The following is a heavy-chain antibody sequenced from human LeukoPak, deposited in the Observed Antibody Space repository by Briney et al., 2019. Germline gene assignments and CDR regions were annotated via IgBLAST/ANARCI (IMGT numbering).Heavy chain of an antibody. V-gene: IGHV3-73*01. CDR1: GFIFSDSA. D-gene: IGHD5-24*01. CDR2: IRSKANSHST. Sequence: GGSLKLSCAASGFIFSDSAMHWVRQASGKGLEGVGRIRSKANSHSTAYAASLEGRFTSSRDESKNTGYLQMNSLKTEDTAVYYCTRASRDGYNAPYDYWGQGTLVTVSS. CDR3: TRASRDGYNAPYDY. J-gene: IGHJ4*02.